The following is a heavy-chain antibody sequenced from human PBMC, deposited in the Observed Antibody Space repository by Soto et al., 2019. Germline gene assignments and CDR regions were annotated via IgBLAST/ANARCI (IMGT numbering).Heavy chain of an antibody. D-gene: IGHD2-2*01. CDR1: GFTFSGYG. J-gene: IGHJ4*02. CDR2: ISYDGSNK. V-gene: IGHV3-30*18. CDR3: AKDSSYRGAAAVLRVDY. Sequence: QVHLVESGGGVVQPGRSLRLSCAASGFTFSGYGMHWVRQAPGKGLEWVADISYDGSNKYYADSVKGRFTISRDNSKNSLYLQMNSLSAEDTAVYYCAKDSSYRGAAAVLRVDYWGQGTLVTVSS.